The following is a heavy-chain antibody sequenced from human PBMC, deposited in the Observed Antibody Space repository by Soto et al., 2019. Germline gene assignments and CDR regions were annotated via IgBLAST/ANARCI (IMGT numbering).Heavy chain of an antibody. CDR3: AKDSGRGSADYYFDY. J-gene: IGHJ4*02. D-gene: IGHD3-10*01. Sequence: QVQLVESGGGVVQPGRSLRLSCAASGFTFSSYAIHWVRQAPGKGLEWVAVISSDGKDKYSADSMKGRFAISRDNSKITLYLQMNSLRAEDMAVYYCAKDSGRGSADYYFDYWGQGTLVTVSS. V-gene: IGHV3-30*18. CDR2: ISSDGKDK. CDR1: GFTFSSYA.